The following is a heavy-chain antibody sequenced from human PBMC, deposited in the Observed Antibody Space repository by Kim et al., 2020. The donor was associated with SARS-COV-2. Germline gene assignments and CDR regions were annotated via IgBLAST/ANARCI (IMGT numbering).Heavy chain of an antibody. CDR3: ARARSGWDYYGMDF. J-gene: IGHJ6*02. CDR2: LNGGYGNT. D-gene: IGHD6-19*01. Sequence: ASVKVSCKASGYTFTNYALHWVRQAPGQRLEWMGWLNGGYGNTKNSQTFQGRVTITRDTSASTAYMELNSLRSEDTAVYYCARARSGWDYYGMDFWGQGT. CDR1: GYTFTNYA. V-gene: IGHV1-3*01.